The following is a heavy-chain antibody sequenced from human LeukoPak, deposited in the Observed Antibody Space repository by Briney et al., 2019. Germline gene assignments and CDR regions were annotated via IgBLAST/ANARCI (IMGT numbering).Heavy chain of an antibody. CDR1: GFTFSSYS. CDR2: ISSSSSTI. J-gene: IGHJ4*02. CDR3: ARGKAGIHY. V-gene: IGHV3-48*04. D-gene: IGHD1-14*01. Sequence: GGSLRLSCAASGFTFSSYSMNWVRQAPGKGLEWVSYISSSSSTIDYADSVKGRFTISRANAKNSLYLQMNSLGAEDTAVYYCARGKAGIHYWGQGTLVTVSS.